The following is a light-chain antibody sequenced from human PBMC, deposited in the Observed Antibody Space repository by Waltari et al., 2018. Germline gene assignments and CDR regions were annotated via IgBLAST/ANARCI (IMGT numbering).Light chain of an antibody. CDR3: TSYTGRSWV. J-gene: IGLJ3*02. CDR1: SSHVATYDP. V-gene: IGLV2-8*01. Sequence: QSALTQPPSASGSPGQSVTISPTGTSSHVATYDPFPWYHHHPGKAPRLIIFEVSNRPSGVPDRFSGSKSGNTASLTVSGLQADDEGDYYCTSYTGRSWVFGGGTKLTVL. CDR2: EVS.